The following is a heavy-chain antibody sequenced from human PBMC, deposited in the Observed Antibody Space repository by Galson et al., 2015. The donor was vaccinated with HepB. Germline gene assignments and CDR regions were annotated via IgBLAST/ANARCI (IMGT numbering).Heavy chain of an antibody. D-gene: IGHD3-3*01. CDR2: IKSNADGGTA. CDR3: STDVHTIFAVSV. J-gene: IGHJ4*02. Sequence: SLRLSCAASGLTFTNAWMSWVRQAPGKGLEWVGRIKSNADGGTADYLAPVKGRFTISRDDSKKTLILQMNSLKTEDTAVYYCSTDVHTIFAVSVWGQGTLVTVSS. V-gene: IGHV3-15*01. CDR1: GLTFTNAW.